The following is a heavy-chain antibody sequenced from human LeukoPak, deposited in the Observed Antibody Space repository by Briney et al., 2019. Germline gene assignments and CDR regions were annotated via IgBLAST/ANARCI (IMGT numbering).Heavy chain of an antibody. D-gene: IGHD1-14*01. CDR2: IKSKTDGGTT. J-gene: IGHJ4*02. Sequence: PGGSLRLSCAASGFTFSNAWMSWVRQAPGKGLEWVGRIKSKTDGGTTDYAAPVKGRFTISRDDSKNTLCLQMNSLKTEDTAVYYCTVTQVEPAPFGYWGQGTLVTVSS. CDR3: TVTQVEPAPFGY. V-gene: IGHV3-15*01. CDR1: GFTFSNAW.